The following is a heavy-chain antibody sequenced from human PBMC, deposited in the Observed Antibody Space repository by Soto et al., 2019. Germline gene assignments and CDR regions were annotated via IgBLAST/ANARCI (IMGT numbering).Heavy chain of an antibody. Sequence: QVTLKESGPVLVKPTETLTLTCTVSGFSLSNARMGVSWIRQPPGKALEWLAHIFWNDEKSYSTSLKSRLTISKDTSKSQVVLTMTNMDPVDTATYYCARIVTGYDYIWGSYRYTVDYWGQGTLVTVSS. CDR1: GFSLSNARMG. CDR3: ARIVTGYDYIWGSYRYTVDY. J-gene: IGHJ4*02. V-gene: IGHV2-26*01. CDR2: IFWNDEK. D-gene: IGHD3-16*02.